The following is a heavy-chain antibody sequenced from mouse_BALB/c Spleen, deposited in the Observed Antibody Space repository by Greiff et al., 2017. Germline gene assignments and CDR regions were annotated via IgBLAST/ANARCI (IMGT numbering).Heavy chain of an antibody. CDR1: GFTFSSYG. J-gene: IGHJ2*01. CDR3: ARLLITTVVWDY. D-gene: IGHD1-1*01. CDR2: ISSGGSYT. V-gene: IGHV5-6*01. Sequence: EVKLVESGGDLVKPGGSLKLSCAASGFTFSSYGMSWVRQTPDKRLEWVATISSGGSYTYYPDSVKGRFTISRDNAKNTLYLQMSSLKSEDTAMYYCARLLITTVVWDYWGQGTTLTVSS.